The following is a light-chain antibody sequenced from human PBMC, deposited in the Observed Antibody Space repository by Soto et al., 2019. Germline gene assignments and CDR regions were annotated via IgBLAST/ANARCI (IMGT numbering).Light chain of an antibody. CDR3: QQYNNWPLMYI. V-gene: IGKV3-15*01. Sequence: EIVMTQSPATLSVSPGERATLSCRASQSVSSNLAWYQQKPGQAPRLLIYGASTRATGIPDRLSGSGSGTEFTLAISSLQSEDFAVYYCQQYNNWPLMYIFRQGTKLEIK. CDR1: QSVSSN. J-gene: IGKJ2*01. CDR2: GAS.